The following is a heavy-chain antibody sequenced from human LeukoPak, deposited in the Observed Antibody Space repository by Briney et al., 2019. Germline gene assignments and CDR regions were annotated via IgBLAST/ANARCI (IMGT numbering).Heavy chain of an antibody. CDR3: TTISGYSSGPFEY. V-gene: IGHV3-15*01. CDR2: IKSRTDGGTA. CDR1: GFTFSSYS. Sequence: GGSLRLSCAASGFTFSSYSMNWVRQAPGKGLEWVGRIKSRTDGGTAEYAAPVKGRFTISRDDSKNTVSLQMNSLKIEDTAVYYCTTISGYSSGPFEYWGQGTLVTVSS. D-gene: IGHD6-19*01. J-gene: IGHJ4*02.